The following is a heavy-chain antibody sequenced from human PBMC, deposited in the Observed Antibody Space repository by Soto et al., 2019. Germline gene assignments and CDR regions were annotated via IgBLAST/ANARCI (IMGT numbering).Heavy chain of an antibody. V-gene: IGHV1-18*01. Sequence: ASVKVSCKASGFTFSNYGLNWVRQAPGQGLEWMGWVSANNGHTNYAQNLQGRVTITTDTSTSTAYMELRSLRSDATAVYYCARDPSIVVLPAASIGMDVWGQGTTVTVS. CDR3: ARDPSIVVLPAASIGMDV. J-gene: IGHJ6*02. CDR2: VSANNGHT. D-gene: IGHD2-2*01. CDR1: GFTFSNYG.